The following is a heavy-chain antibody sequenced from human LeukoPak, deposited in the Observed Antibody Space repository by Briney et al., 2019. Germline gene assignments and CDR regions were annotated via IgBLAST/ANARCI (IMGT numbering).Heavy chain of an antibody. J-gene: IGHJ4*02. CDR3: AKEHNFDWLFCYDY. V-gene: IGHV3-66*01. CDR2: IYSGGAT. Sequence: GGSLRLSCAASGFTVNRTYMSWVRQAPGRGLEWVSVIYSGGATYYSDSVKGRFTISRDNSKNTLYLQMNSLRAEDTAVYYCAKEHNFDWLFCYDYWGQGILVTVSS. D-gene: IGHD3-9*01. CDR1: GFTVNRTY.